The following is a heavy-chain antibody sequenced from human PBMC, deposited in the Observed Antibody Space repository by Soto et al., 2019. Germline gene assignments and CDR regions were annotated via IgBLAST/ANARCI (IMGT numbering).Heavy chain of an antibody. CDR3: ARLGYGSGSTYYFDY. J-gene: IGHJ4*02. CDR1: GGSFSGYY. Sequence: SETLSLTCAVYGGSFSGYYWSWIRQPPGKGLEWIGEINHSGSTNYNPSLKCRVTISVDTSKNQFSLKLSSVTAADTAVYYCARLGYGSGSTYYFDYWGQGTLVTVSS. V-gene: IGHV4-34*01. CDR2: INHSGST. D-gene: IGHD3-10*01.